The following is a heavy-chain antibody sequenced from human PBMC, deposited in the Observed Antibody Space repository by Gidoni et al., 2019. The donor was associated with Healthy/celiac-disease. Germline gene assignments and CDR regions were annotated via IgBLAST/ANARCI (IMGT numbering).Heavy chain of an antibody. Sequence: QVQLVASGGGVVQPGRSLRLSCAASGFTFTSYAIHWVRQAPGKGLEWVAVISSDGSNKYYADSVKGRFTISRDNSKNTLYLQMNSLRAEDTAVYYCARDLYYYDSSGYYNDYYYYGMDVWGQGTTVTVSS. CDR2: ISSDGSNK. V-gene: IGHV3-30-3*01. D-gene: IGHD3-22*01. CDR1: GFTFTSYA. J-gene: IGHJ6*02. CDR3: ARDLYYYDSSGYYNDYYYYGMDV.